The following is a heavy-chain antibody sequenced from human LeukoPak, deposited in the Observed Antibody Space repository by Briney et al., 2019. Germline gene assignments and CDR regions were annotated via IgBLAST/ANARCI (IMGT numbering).Heavy chain of an antibody. CDR3: ARSVDFWSGYYFDY. V-gene: IGHV3-7*01. D-gene: IGHD3-3*01. J-gene: IGHJ4*02. Sequence: GGSLRLSCAASGFTFSSYWMSWVRQAPGEGLEWVANIKQDGSEKYYVDSVKGRFTISRDNVKNSLYLQMNSLRAEDTAVYYCARSVDFWSGYYFDYWGQGTLVTVSS. CDR2: IKQDGSEK. CDR1: GFTFSSYW.